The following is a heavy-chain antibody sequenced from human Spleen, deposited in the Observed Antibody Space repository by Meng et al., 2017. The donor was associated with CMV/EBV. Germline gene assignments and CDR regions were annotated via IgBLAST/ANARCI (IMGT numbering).Heavy chain of an antibody. CDR1: GYTFTAHY. Sequence: ASVKVSCKASGYTFTAHYFHWVRQAPGQGLEWMGWIHPHRGDTNYAQQFQGRVTLTRDTSINTGYMELTRLTSDDTAVYYCARGEGYGDYWGQGTLVTVSS. V-gene: IGHV1-2*02. CDR2: IHPHRGDT. CDR3: ARGEGYGDY. D-gene: IGHD3-16*01. J-gene: IGHJ4*02.